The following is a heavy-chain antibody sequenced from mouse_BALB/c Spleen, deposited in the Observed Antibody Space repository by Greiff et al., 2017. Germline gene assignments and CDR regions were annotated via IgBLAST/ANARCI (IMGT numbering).Heavy chain of an antibody. J-gene: IGHJ4*01. CDR1: GYSITSGYY. Sequence: EVQLVESGPGLVKPSQSLSLTCSVTGYSITSGYYWNWIRQFPGNKLEWMGYISYDGSNNYNPSLKNRISITRDTSKNQFFLKLNSVTTEDTATYYCEREAGSYAMDDWGQGTSGSVSS. CDR3: EREAGSYAMDD. CDR2: ISYDGSN. V-gene: IGHV3-6*02.